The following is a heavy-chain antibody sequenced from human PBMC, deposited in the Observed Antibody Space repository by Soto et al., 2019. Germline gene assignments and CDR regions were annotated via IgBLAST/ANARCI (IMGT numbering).Heavy chain of an antibody. V-gene: IGHV4-4*07. Sequence: KPSETLSLTCTVPGASISCFHWAWIRKSAGKGLEWIGRIYATGTTDYNPSLKSRVMMSVDTSKKQFSLKLRSVTAADTAVYYCVRDGTKTLRDWFDPWGQGISVTVSS. D-gene: IGHD1-1*01. CDR1: GASISCFH. J-gene: IGHJ5*02. CDR3: VRDGTKTLRDWFDP. CDR2: IYATGTT.